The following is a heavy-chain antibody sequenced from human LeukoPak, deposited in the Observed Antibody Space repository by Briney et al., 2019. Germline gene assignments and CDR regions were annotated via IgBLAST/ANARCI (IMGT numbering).Heavy chain of an antibody. CDR1: GYTFTSYD. V-gene: IGHV1-8*01. CDR3: ARGRSYYDSSGSY. D-gene: IGHD3-22*01. Sequence: ASVKVSCKASGYTFTSYDINWVRQATGQGLEWMGWKNPNSGNTGYAQKFQGRVTMTRNTSISTAYMELSSLRSEDTAVYYCARGRSYYDSSGSYWGQGTLVTVSS. J-gene: IGHJ4*02. CDR2: KNPNSGNT.